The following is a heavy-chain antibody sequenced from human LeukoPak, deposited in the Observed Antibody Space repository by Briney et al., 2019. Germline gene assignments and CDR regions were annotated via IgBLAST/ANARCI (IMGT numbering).Heavy chain of an antibody. V-gene: IGHV1-46*03. CDR2: INPSGGST. D-gene: IGHD3-22*01. CDR3: IRIFYYGARGYYPDF. CDR1: GYTFTSYY. Sequence: ASVKVSCKASGYTFTSYYMHWVRQAPGQGLEWMGIINPSGGSTSYAQKFQGRVTMTRDTSTSTVYMELSSLRSEDTAVYYCIRIFYYGARGYYPDFWGQGTLVTVSA. J-gene: IGHJ4*02.